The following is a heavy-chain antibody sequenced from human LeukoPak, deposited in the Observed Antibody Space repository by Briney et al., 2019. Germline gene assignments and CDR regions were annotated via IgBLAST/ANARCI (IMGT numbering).Heavy chain of an antibody. J-gene: IGHJ4*02. V-gene: IGHV4-4*07. CDR3: ARGRITMVRGAAFFDY. D-gene: IGHD3-10*01. CDR1: GGSISSYY. CDR2: IYTSGST. Sequence: SETLSLTCTVSGGSISSYYWSWIRQPAGKGLEWIGRIYTSGSTNYNPSLKSRVTMSVDTSKNQFSLKLSSVTAADTAVYYCARGRITMVRGAAFFDYWGQGTLVTVSS.